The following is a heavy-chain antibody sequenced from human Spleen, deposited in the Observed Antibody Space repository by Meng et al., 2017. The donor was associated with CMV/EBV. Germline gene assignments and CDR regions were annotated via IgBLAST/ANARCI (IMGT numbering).Heavy chain of an antibody. CDR1: GYTFTGYY. Sequence: ASVKVSCKASGYTFTGYYMHWVRQAPGQGLEWMGWINPNSGGTNYAQKFQGRVTMTRDASSTTTYMELNRLTSDDTAMYYCARNSDVCSGGACSSWWLDPWGQGTLVTVSS. CDR2: INPNSGGT. V-gene: IGHV1-2*02. D-gene: IGHD2-15*01. J-gene: IGHJ5*02. CDR3: ARNSDVCSGGACSSWWLDP.